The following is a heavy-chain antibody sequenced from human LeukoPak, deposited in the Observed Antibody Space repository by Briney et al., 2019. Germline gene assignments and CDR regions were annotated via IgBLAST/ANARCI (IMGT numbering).Heavy chain of an antibody. Sequence: ASVKVSCKASGGTFSSYAISWVRQAPGQGLEWMGGIIPIFGTANYAQKFQGRVTITTDESTSTAYMELSSLRSEDTAVYYCARADYYDSSGSIKSWGQGALDTVSS. CDR1: GGTFSSYA. V-gene: IGHV1-69*05. J-gene: IGHJ5*02. CDR3: ARADYYDSSGSIKS. CDR2: IIPIFGTA. D-gene: IGHD3-22*01.